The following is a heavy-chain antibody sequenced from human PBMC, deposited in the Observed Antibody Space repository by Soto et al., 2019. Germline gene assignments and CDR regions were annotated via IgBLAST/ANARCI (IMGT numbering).Heavy chain of an antibody. CDR1: GFTFNDYW. CDR3: VRSSGWIFDY. CDR2: IKREGGEK. J-gene: IGHJ4*02. Sequence: GGSLRLSCTGSGFTFNDYWMNWVRQAQGKGLEWLANIKREGGEKNHADSMQGRFTISRDDTKNSVYLQMNSLRAEDTAVYFCVRSSGWIFDYWGQGGLVTVSS. D-gene: IGHD6-19*01. V-gene: IGHV3-7*03.